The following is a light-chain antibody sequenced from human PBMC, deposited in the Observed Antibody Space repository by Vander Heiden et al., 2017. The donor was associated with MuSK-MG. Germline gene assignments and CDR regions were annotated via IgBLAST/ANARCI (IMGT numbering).Light chain of an antibody. CDR3: CSDAGSSSDV. J-gene: IGLJ1*01. V-gene: IGLV2-23*02. Sequence: QSALTQPASVSGSPGQSITISCTGTSSDVGSYNLVSWYQQHPGKAPKRMIEEVSKRPSGVSNRFSGSKAGNTASLTISGLQAEDEADYYCCSDAGSSSDVFGTGTKVTVL. CDR1: SSDVGSYNL. CDR2: EVS.